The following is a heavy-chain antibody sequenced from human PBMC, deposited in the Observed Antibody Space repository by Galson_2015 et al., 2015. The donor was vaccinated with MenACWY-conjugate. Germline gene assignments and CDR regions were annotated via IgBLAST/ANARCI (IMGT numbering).Heavy chain of an antibody. J-gene: IGHJ5*01. V-gene: IGHV1-18*01. CDR3: GRLKSCSGGVCSKAIDS. D-gene: IGHD2-8*02. Sequence: SVKVSCKASGYNFISYSLTWVRQAPGQGLEWMGWISVALGNTEYVQSLQDRVTMTTDTSTSTAYMELRSLKTDDKAVYCCGRLKSCSGGVCSKAIDSWGQGTLVTVSS. CDR2: ISVALGNT. CDR1: GYNFISYS.